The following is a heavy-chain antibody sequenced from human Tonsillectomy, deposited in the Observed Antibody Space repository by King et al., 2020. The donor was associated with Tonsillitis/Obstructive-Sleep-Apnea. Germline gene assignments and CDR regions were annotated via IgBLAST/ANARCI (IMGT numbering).Heavy chain of an antibody. D-gene: IGHD2-2*02. Sequence: VQMQESGPGLVKPSETLSLTCSVSGGSISSYYWSWIRQPPGKGLEWIGYIYYSGSTNYNPSLKSRVTISLDTSKNQFSLKLSSVTAADTAVYYCARQRVWCRSTSCYTGWFDPCGQGTLVTVSS. CDR3: ARQRVWCRSTSCYTGWFDP. CDR1: GGSISSYY. J-gene: IGHJ5*02. V-gene: IGHV4-59*08. CDR2: IYYSGST.